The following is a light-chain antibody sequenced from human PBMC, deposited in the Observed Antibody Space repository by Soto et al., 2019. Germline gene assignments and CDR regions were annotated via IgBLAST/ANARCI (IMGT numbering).Light chain of an antibody. CDR1: QDISNY. CDR3: QQNYPTLPIT. J-gene: IGKJ5*01. V-gene: IGKV1-39*01. Sequence: DIQMTQSPSSLSASVGDRVTITCQASQDISNYLNWYQQKPGKAPKLLIYATSSLQSGVPSRFSGSGSGTDFTLTISSLQPEDFATYYCQQNYPTLPITFGHGTRLEIK. CDR2: ATS.